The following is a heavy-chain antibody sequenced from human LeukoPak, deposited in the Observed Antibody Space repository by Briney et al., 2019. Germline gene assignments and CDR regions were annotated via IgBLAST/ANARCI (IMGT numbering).Heavy chain of an antibody. V-gene: IGHV3-49*03. CDR3: TRPFSGIAVAGTGFDY. J-gene: IGHJ4*02. D-gene: IGHD6-19*01. CDR1: GFTFGDYA. Sequence: PGGSLRLSCTASGFTFGDYAMSWFRQAPGKGLEWVGFIRSKAYGGTTEYAASVEGRFTISRDDSKSIAYLQMNSLKTEDTAVYYCTRPFSGIAVAGTGFDYWGQGTLVTVSS. CDR2: IRSKAYGGTT.